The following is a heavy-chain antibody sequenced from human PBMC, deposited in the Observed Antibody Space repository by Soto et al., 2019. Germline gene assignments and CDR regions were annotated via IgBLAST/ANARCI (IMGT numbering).Heavy chain of an antibody. D-gene: IGHD3-22*01. J-gene: IGHJ4*02. V-gene: IGHV1-69*06. CDR1: GVTFSSYA. Sequence: SVKVSCKASGVTFSSYAISWVRQAPGQALEWMGGIIPIFGTANYAQKFQGRVTITADKSTSTAYMELSSLRSEDTAVYYCATTLGWPYYDSSGYYYRTDYWGQGTLVPVSS. CDR3: ATTLGWPYYDSSGYYYRTDY. CDR2: IIPIFGTA.